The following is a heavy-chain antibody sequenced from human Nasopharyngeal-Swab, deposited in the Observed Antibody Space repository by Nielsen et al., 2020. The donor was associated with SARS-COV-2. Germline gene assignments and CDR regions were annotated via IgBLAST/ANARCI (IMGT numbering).Heavy chain of an antibody. CDR1: GYSFTSYW. Sequence: GESLKISCKGSGYSFTSYWISWVRQMPGKGLEWMGRIDPSDSYTNYSPSFQGHVTISADKSISTAYLQWSSLKASDTAMYYCASWDPLYGGTWAGDYWGQGTLVTVSS. D-gene: IGHD3-16*01. CDR2: IDPSDSYT. V-gene: IGHV5-10-1*01. J-gene: IGHJ4*02. CDR3: ASWDPLYGGTWAGDY.